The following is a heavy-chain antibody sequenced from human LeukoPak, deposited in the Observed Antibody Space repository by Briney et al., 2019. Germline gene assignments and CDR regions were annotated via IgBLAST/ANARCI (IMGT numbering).Heavy chain of an antibody. CDR3: AKDGGYDSSGYYRHYFDY. CDR1: GFTFSSYA. CDR2: ISGSGSST. V-gene: IGHV3-23*01. Sequence: GGSLRLSCAASGFTFSSYAMSWVRQAPGKGLEWVSAISGSGSSTYYADSVKGRFTISRDSSKNTLYLQMNSLRAEDTAVYYCAKDGGYDSSGYYRHYFDYWGQGTLVTVSS. J-gene: IGHJ4*02. D-gene: IGHD3-22*01.